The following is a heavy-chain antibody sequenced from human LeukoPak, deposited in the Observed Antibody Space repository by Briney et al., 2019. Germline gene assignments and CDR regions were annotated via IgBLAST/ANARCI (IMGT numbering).Heavy chain of an antibody. J-gene: IGHJ3*02. CDR2: IYPGDSDT. CDR3: ARHAEMATLEDAFDI. V-gene: IGHV5-51*07. D-gene: IGHD5-24*01. Sequence: GESLKISCKGSGYSFTSYWVGGVHQMPGKGLEGMGIIYPGDSDTRYSPSFQGQVTISADKSISTAYLQWSSLKASDTAMYYCARHAEMATLEDAFDIWGQGTMVTVSS. CDR1: GYSFTSYW.